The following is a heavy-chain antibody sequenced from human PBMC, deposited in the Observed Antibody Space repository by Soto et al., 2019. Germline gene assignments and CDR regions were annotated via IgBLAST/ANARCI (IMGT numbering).Heavy chain of an antibody. CDR2: IYRDDDK. V-gene: IGHV2-5*02. CDR3: AHTVPSGAYWETFNY. Sequence: KESGPTLVKPTQTLTLTCTVSGFSLMTYGVGVGWFRQPPGKALEWLALIYRDDDKRYRPSLKSRVAITKDSSKNQVVLTMTNMDPVDTATYYCAHTVPSGAYWETFNYWGQGTLVTVSS. D-gene: IGHD1-26*01. CDR1: GFSLMTYGVG. J-gene: IGHJ4*02.